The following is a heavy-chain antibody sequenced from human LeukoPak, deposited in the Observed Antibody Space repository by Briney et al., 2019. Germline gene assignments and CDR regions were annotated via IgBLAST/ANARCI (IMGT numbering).Heavy chain of an antibody. Sequence: PETLSLTRTDSGGSLSSYYWSWIRQPPGKGLEWIGYIYYSGSTNYNPSLKSRVTISVDTSKNQFSLKLSSVTAADTAVYYCARDREYYYDSSGYSPYYYYYGMDVWGQGTTVTVSS. CDR1: GGSLSSYY. CDR2: IYYSGST. CDR3: ARDREYYYDSSGYSPYYYYYGMDV. V-gene: IGHV4-59*01. J-gene: IGHJ6*02. D-gene: IGHD3-22*01.